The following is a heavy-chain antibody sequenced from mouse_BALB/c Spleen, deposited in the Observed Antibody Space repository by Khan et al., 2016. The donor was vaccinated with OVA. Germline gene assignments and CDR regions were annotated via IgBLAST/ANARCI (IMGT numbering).Heavy chain of an antibody. CDR2: ISDGGSYT. J-gene: IGHJ3*01. CDR1: GFTFSDYY. CDR3: ARAGYGGFAY. V-gene: IGHV5-4*02. Sequence: EVELVVSGGGLVKPGGSLKLSCAASGFTFSDYYMYWVRQTPEKRLEWVATISDGGSYTFYSDSVKGCFTISSDNAKNYLYLQLRSLKSEDTAMYYCARAGYGGFAYGGQGTLVTVSA. D-gene: IGHD1-1*02.